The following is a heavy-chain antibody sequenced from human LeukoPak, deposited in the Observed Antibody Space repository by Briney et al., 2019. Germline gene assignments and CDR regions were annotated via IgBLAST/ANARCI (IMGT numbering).Heavy chain of an antibody. CDR3: ARDRGEQQLPDYYYYGMDV. CDR1: GFTFSSYW. D-gene: IGHD6-13*01. V-gene: IGHV3-7*01. J-gene: IGHJ6*02. CDR2: IKQDGSEK. Sequence: GGSLSLSCAASGFTFSSYWMSWVRQAPGKGLEWVANIKQDGSEKYYVDSVKGRFTISRDNAKNSLYLQMNSLRAEDTAVYYCARDRGEQQLPDYYYYGMDVWGQGTTVTVSS.